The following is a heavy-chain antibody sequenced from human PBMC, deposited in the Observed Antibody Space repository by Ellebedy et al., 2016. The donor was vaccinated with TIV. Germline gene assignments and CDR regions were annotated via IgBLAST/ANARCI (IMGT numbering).Heavy chain of an antibody. V-gene: IGHV3-23*01. D-gene: IGHD6-19*01. CDR2: ISGSGGST. CDR1: GFTFSNYW. CDR3: AKEGSLRYSSGWWDY. J-gene: IGHJ4*02. Sequence: GESLKISCAASGFTFSNYWMKWVRQAPGKGLEWVSAISGSGGSTYYADSVKGRFTISRDNSKNTLYLQMNSLRAEDTAVYYCAKEGSLRYSSGWWDYWGQGTLVTVSS.